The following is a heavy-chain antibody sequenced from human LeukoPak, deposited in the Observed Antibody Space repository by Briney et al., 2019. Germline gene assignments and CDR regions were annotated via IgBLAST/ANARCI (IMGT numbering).Heavy chain of an antibody. CDR2: INHSGST. Sequence: PSGTLSLTCAVYGGSFSGYYWSWIRQPPGKGLEWIGEINHSGSTNYNPSLKSRVTISVDTSKNQFSLKLSSVTAADTAVYYCAREGVLRYFDWSPHHRYYFDYWGQGTLVTVSS. D-gene: IGHD3-9*01. CDR3: AREGVLRYFDWSPHHRYYFDY. V-gene: IGHV4-34*01. J-gene: IGHJ4*02. CDR1: GGSFSGYY.